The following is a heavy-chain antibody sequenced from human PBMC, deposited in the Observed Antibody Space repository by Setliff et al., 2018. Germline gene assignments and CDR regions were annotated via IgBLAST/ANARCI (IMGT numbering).Heavy chain of an antibody. Sequence: SETLSLTCTVSGYSISSGYYWGWIRQPPGKGLEWIGSIYHSGSTYYNPSLKSRVTISVDTSKNQFSLKLSSVTAADTAVYYCARGAGTVNAFDIWGQGTMVTVSS. D-gene: IGHD6-13*01. CDR2: IYHSGST. J-gene: IGHJ3*02. CDR1: GYSISSGYY. V-gene: IGHV4-38-2*02. CDR3: ARGAGTVNAFDI.